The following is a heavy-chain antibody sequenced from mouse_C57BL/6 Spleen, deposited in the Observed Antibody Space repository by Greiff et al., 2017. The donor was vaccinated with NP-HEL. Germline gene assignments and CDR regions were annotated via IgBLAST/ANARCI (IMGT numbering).Heavy chain of an antibody. Sequence: DVQLVESEGGLVQPGSSMKLSCTASGFTFSDYYMAWVRQVPEKGLEWVANINYDGSSTYYLDPLKSRFIISRDNAKNILYLQMSSLKSEDTATYYCARQLRLRNAMDYWGQGTSVTVSS. CDR3: ARQLRLRNAMDY. D-gene: IGHD3-2*02. CDR2: INYDGSST. J-gene: IGHJ4*01. V-gene: IGHV5-16*01. CDR1: GFTFSDYY.